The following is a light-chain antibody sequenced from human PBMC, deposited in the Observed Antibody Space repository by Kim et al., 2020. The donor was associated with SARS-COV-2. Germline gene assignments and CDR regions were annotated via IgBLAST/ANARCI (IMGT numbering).Light chain of an antibody. CDR1: ESVRSDY. CDR3: QQYASPPVT. CDR2: GAS. Sequence: PGDRATLSCRATESVRSDYIAWYQQKPGQAPRLLIYGASTRATGIPDTFSGSGSGTDFILTISRLGPEDFAVYFCQQYASPPVTFGGGTKVDIK. J-gene: IGKJ4*01. V-gene: IGKV3-20*01.